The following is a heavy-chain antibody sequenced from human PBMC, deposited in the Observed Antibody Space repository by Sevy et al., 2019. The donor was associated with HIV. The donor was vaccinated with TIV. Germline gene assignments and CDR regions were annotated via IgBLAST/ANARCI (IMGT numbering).Heavy chain of an antibody. CDR2: ISGYNAKA. Sequence: ASVKVSCKTSGFSFISHGITWVRQAPGQGLEWMGWISGYNAKANYAQKFQGRVTMTRDISTSTVYMELRSLRSDDTAIYYCAREGLTTVTLGAYDYWGQGSLVTVSS. CDR3: AREGLTTVTLGAYDY. CDR1: GFSFISHG. V-gene: IGHV1-18*01. J-gene: IGHJ4*02. D-gene: IGHD4-17*01.